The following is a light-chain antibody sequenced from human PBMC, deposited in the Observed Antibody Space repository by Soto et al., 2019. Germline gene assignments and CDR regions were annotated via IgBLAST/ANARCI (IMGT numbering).Light chain of an antibody. Sequence: QSALAQPASVSGSPGQSIAISCTGTSSDVGSYNSVSWYQQYPGKAPTLMIHDVSDRPSGVSNRFSGSKSGNTASLTISGLQAEDEADYYCSSFTSSSSYVSGSGTKVTVL. J-gene: IGLJ1*01. CDR1: SSDVGSYNS. V-gene: IGLV2-14*03. CDR3: SSFTSSSSYV. CDR2: DVS.